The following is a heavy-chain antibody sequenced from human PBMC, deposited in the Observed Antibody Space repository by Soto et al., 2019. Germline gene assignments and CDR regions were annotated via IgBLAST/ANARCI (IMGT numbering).Heavy chain of an antibody. CDR3: AIYRSSSYDY. J-gene: IGHJ4*02. V-gene: IGHV3-74*01. Sequence: LILSSSSSVFTFSGYWMHWVRQAPGKGLLWVSRINSDGSSSTYADSVKGRFTVSRDNAKNTLYLQMNSLRAEDTAVYYCAIYRSSSYDYWGQGTLVTVYS. CDR1: VFTFSGYW. CDR2: INSDGSSS. D-gene: IGHD6-6*01.